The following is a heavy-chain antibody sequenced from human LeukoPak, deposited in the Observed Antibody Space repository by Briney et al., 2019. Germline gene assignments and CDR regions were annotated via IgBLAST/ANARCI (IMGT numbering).Heavy chain of an antibody. CDR1: GGSISSYY. D-gene: IGHD2-2*01. CDR3: ARVGCSSTSCYYYFDY. J-gene: IGHJ4*02. Sequence: KPSETLSLTCTVSGGSISSYYWSWIRQPPGKGLEWIGYIYYSGSTNYNPSLKSRVTISVDTSKNQFSLKLSSVTAADTAVYYCARVGCSSTSCYYYFDYWGQGTLVTVFS. V-gene: IGHV4-59*01. CDR2: IYYSGST.